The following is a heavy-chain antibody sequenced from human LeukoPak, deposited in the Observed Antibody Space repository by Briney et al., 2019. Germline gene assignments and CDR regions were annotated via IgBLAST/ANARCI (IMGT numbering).Heavy chain of an antibody. CDR3: AKDLYTVLTAFDL. Sequence: PGGSLRLSCAASGFTFSSYAMTWVRQAPGKGLQWVAGMTSNGVSTYYADSVKGRFTISRDTSMNTLYLEMNGLRPEDTALYYCAKDLYTVLTAFDLWGQGTPVTVSS. J-gene: IGHJ5*02. CDR2: MTSNGVST. V-gene: IGHV3-23*01. CDR1: GFTFSSYA. D-gene: IGHD2-21*02.